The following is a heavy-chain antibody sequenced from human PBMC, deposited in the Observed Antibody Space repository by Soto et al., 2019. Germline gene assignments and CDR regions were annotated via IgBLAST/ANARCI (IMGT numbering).Heavy chain of an antibody. J-gene: IGHJ3*02. D-gene: IGHD1-26*01. CDR1: GFTFSSYG. Sequence: QVQLVESGGGAVQPGRSLRLSCAASGFTFSSYGMHWVRQAPGKGLEWVAVISYDGSNKYYADSVKGRFTISRDNSKNTLYLQMNRLRAEDTAVYYCAKDIHEYSGTVDIWGQGTMVTVSS. V-gene: IGHV3-30*18. CDR2: ISYDGSNK. CDR3: AKDIHEYSGTVDI.